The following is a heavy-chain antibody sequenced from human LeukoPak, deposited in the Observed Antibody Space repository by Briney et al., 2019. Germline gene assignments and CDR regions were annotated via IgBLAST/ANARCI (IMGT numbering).Heavy chain of an antibody. CDR1: GFTFSSYA. Sequence: EGSLRLSCAASGFTFSSYAMSWVRQAPGKGLEWVSAISGSGGGTYYADSVKGRFTISRDNSKNTLYLQMNNLRADDTAIYYCAKGLMGNSVYFEKWGQGTLVTVSS. CDR3: AKGLMGNSVYFEK. V-gene: IGHV3-23*01. D-gene: IGHD5-18*01. CDR2: ISGSGGGT. J-gene: IGHJ4*02.